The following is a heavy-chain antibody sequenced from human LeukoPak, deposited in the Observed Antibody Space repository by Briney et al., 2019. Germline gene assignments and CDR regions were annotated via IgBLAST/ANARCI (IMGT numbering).Heavy chain of an antibody. D-gene: IGHD4-17*01. CDR3: AKNDYGDYGVGY. CDR2: ISYDGSNK. Sequence: PGGSLRLSCAASGFTFSSYGMHWVRQAPGKGLEWVAVISYDGSNKYYADSVKGRFTISRDNSKNTLYLQMNSLRAEDTAVCYCAKNDYGDYGVGYWGQGTLVTVSS. J-gene: IGHJ4*02. CDR1: GFTFSSYG. V-gene: IGHV3-30*18.